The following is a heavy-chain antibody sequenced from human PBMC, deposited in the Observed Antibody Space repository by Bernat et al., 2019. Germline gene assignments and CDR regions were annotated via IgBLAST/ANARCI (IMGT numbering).Heavy chain of an antibody. D-gene: IGHD2-21*02. CDR2: ISYDGSNK. CDR1: GFTFSSYA. V-gene: IGHV3-30*01. J-gene: IGHJ4*02. CDR3: ARGETSRRRDRLPYYFDY. Sequence: QVQLVESGGGVVQPGRSLRLSCAASGFTFSSYAMHWVRQAPGKGLEWVAVISYDGSNKYYADSVKGRFTISRDNSKNTLYLQMNSLRAEDTAVYYCARGETSRRRDRLPYYFDYWGQGTLVTVSS.